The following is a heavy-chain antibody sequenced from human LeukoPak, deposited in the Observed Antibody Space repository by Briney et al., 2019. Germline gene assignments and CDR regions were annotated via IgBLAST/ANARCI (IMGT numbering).Heavy chain of an antibody. V-gene: IGHV1-2*02. Sequence: ASVKVSCKASGYTFTGYYMHWVRQAPGQGLEWMGWINPNSGGTNYAQKFQGRVTMTRDTSISTAYMELSRLRSDDTAVYYCAREGGGSYRYYFDYWGQGTLVTVSS. CDR1: GYTFTGYY. CDR3: AREGGGSYRYYFDY. D-gene: IGHD1-26*01. J-gene: IGHJ4*02. CDR2: INPNSGGT.